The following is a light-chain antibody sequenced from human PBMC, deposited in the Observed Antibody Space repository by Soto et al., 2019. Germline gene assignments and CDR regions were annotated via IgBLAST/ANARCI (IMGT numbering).Light chain of an antibody. J-gene: IGKJ4*01. V-gene: IGKV1-9*01. CDR2: AAS. Sequence: DIQLTQSPSFLSASVGDRVTITCRASQGISSYFAWYQQKPGKAPKLLIYAASTLQSGVTSRFSGSGSGTEFTLTICSLQPEDFATYYCQQLYSYPPTFGGGTKVEIK. CDR1: QGISSY. CDR3: QQLYSYPPT.